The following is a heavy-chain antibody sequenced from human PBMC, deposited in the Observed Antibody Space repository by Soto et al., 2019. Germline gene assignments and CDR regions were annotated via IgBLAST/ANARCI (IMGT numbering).Heavy chain of an antibody. V-gene: IGHV3-7*01. J-gene: IGHJ4*02. CDR3: ARENYFDY. CDR2: IKPDGSDK. CDR1: GFTFHNYW. Sequence: PGESLKISCAASGFTFHNYWMGWVRQTPDKGLEWVANIKPDGSDKYYVDSVKGRFTISRDNAKNSLYLQMNSLRAEDTAVYYCARENYFDYWGQGTLVTVSS.